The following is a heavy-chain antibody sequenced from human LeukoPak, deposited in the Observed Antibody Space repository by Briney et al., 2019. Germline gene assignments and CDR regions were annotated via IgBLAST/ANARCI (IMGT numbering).Heavy chain of an antibody. J-gene: IGHJ4*02. CDR2: ISSSSRYI. CDR1: GFTFSVYS. CDR3: ARDAYGDRFFDY. Sequence: GGSLRLSCAASGFTFSVYSMNWVRQAPGKGLEWVSSISSSSRYIYYADSVSGRFTISRDNAKNSLYLQMNSLRAEDTAVYYCARDAYGDRFFDYWGQGTLVTVSS. V-gene: IGHV3-21*01. D-gene: IGHD4-17*01.